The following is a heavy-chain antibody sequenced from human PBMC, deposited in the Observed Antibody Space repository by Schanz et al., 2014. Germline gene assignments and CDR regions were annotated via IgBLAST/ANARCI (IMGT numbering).Heavy chain of an antibody. CDR2: INPSGGST. Sequence: VQLVQSGAEVKKPGASVKVSCKASGYTFTSDSMHWVRQAPGQGLEWMGMINPSGGSTTYAQKFQGRLSLTGDMSTSTLYLELRSLTSEDTAVYYCARNYEWFESWGQGTLVTVSS. J-gene: IGHJ5*01. CDR3: ARNYEWFES. D-gene: IGHD3-16*01. CDR1: GYTFTSDS. V-gene: IGHV1-46*03.